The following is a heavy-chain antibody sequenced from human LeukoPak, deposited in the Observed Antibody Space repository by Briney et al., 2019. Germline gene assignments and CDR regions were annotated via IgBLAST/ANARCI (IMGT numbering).Heavy chain of an antibody. V-gene: IGHV3-15*01. CDR2: IKSKTDGGTT. Sequence: GGSLRLSCAASGFXFSNAWMSWVRQAPGKGLEWVGRIKSKTDGGTTDYAAPVKCRFTISRDDSKNTLYLQMNSLKTEDTAVYYCTTETGIVVVTPFDYWGQGTLVTVSS. CDR3: TTETGIVVVTPFDY. CDR1: GFXFSNAW. J-gene: IGHJ4*02. D-gene: IGHD3-22*01.